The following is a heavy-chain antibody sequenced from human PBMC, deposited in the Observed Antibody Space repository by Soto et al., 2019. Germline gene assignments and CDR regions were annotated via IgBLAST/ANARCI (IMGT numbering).Heavy chain of an antibody. CDR1: GYTFTGYY. J-gene: IGHJ5*02. V-gene: IGHV1-2*02. CDR3: ATGYCSSTSCYGTDWFDP. Sequence: QVQLVQSGAEVKKPGASVKVSCKASGYTFTGYYMHWVRQAPGQGLEWMGWINPNSGGTNYAQKFQGRVTMTRDTSISTAYMELSRLRSDDTAVYYCATGYCSSTSCYGTDWFDPWGQGTLVTVSS. D-gene: IGHD2-2*01. CDR2: INPNSGGT.